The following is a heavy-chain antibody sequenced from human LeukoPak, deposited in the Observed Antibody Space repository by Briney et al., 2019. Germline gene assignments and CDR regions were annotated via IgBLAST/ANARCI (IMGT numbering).Heavy chain of an antibody. J-gene: IGHJ4*02. V-gene: IGHV4-59*01. D-gene: IGHD2-15*01. CDR2: IYYSGST. Sequence: SETLSLTCTVSAGSISSDYWSWIRQPPGKGLEWIGYIYYSGSTNYNPSLKSRATISVDTSKNQFSLKLSSVTAADTAVYYCARGFCSGGSCYNSRGYFDYWGQGTLVTVSS. CDR1: AGSISSDY. CDR3: ARGFCSGGSCYNSRGYFDY.